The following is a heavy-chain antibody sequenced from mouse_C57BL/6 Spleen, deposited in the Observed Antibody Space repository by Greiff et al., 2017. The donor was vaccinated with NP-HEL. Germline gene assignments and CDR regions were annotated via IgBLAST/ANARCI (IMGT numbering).Heavy chain of an antibody. D-gene: IGHD1-1*01. V-gene: IGHV1-54*01. CDR2: INPGSGGT. CDR1: GYAFTNYL. CDR3: ARRGYYGSSYYYAMDY. J-gene: IGHJ4*01. Sequence: QVQLQQSGAELVRPGTSVKVSCKASGYAFTNYLIEWVKQRPGQGLEWIGVINPGSGGTNYTEKFKGKATLTADKSSSTAYMQLSSRTSEDTAVYFCARRGYYGSSYYYAMDYWGQGTAVTVSS.